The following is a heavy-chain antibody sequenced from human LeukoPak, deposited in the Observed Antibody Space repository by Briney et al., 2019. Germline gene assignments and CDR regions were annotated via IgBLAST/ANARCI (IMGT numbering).Heavy chain of an antibody. V-gene: IGHV3-73*01. D-gene: IGHD3-22*01. CDR1: GFTFSGSA. CDR3: TRHRDFGYYDSSGYLGY. CDR2: IRSKANSYAT. Sequence: PGGSLRLSCAASGFTFSGSAMHWVRQASGKGLEWVGRIRSKANSYATAYAASVKGRFTISRDDSKNTAYLQMNSLKTEDTAVYYCTRHRDFGYYDSSGYLGYWGQGTLVTVSS. J-gene: IGHJ4*02.